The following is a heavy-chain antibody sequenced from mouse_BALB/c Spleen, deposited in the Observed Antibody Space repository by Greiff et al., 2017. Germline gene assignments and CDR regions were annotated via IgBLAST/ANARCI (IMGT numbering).Heavy chain of an antibody. CDR1: GFTFSSYA. D-gene: IGHD2-1*01. CDR2: ISSGGSYT. V-gene: IGHV5-9-3*01. J-gene: IGHJ1*01. Sequence: EVHLVESGGGLVKPGGSLKLSCAASGFTFSSYAMSWVRQTPEKRLEWVATISSGGSYTSYPDSVKGRLTITRDNAKNTLYLEMNSVRSEDTAMYYCAKQKDYGNVVWGAGTTVTVSA. CDR3: AKQKDYGNVV.